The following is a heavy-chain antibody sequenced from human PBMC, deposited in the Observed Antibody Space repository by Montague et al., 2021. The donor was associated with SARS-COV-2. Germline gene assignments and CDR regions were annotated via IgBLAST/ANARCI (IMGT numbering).Heavy chain of an antibody. CDR1: GFSIGSGDY. Sequence: TLSLTCTVSGFSIGSGDYWGWIRQPPGKGLEWIGSIYHSGTTYYXPSLQSRLTMSIDTSTNQFSLRLTSVTAADTAVFFCVREKAGGLRNVFGIWGQGTTVTVSS. CDR2: IYHSGTT. J-gene: IGHJ3*02. CDR3: VREKAGGLRNVFGI. V-gene: IGHV4-38-2*02.